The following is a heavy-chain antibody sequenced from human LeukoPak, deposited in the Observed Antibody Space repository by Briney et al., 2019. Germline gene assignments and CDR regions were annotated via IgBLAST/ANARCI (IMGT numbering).Heavy chain of an antibody. CDR1: GYTFTAYY. J-gene: IGHJ5*02. V-gene: IGHV1-2*02. CDR3: VRDLVSRQEVGQP. D-gene: IGHD1-26*01. Sequence: ASVKVSCKASGYTFTAYYIHWVRLAPGQGLEWMGWVNPNTGGTYYAQKFQDRVTMTRDASINTAYMELNRLKSDDTAVYYCVRDLVSRQEVGQPWGQGTLVTVSS. CDR2: VNPNTGGT.